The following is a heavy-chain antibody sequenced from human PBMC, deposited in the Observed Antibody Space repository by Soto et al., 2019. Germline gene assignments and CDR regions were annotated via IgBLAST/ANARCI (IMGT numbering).Heavy chain of an antibody. CDR1: GGSFSGYY. CDR3: ARGGSRTHDPAYYFDY. V-gene: IGHV4-34*01. D-gene: IGHD3-16*01. J-gene: IGHJ4*02. CDR2: INHSGST. Sequence: QVQLQQWGAGLLKPSETLSLTCAVYGGSFSGYYWSWIRQPPGKGLEWIGEINHSGSTNYNPSLKRRVTISVDTSKNQFSLKLSSVTAADTAVYYCARGGSRTHDPAYYFDYWGQGTLVTVSS.